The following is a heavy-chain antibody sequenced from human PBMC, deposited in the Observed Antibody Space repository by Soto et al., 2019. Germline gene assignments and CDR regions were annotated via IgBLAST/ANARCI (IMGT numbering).Heavy chain of an antibody. J-gene: IGHJ6*02. D-gene: IGHD2-15*01. V-gene: IGHV5-10-1*01. CDR3: VRLDSVAAATRNYYYYGMDV. CDR1: GYSFTSYW. Sequence: GESLKISCKGSGYSFTSYWISWVRQMLGKGLEWMGRIDPSDSYTNYSPSFQGHVTISADKSISTAYLQWSSLKASDTAMYYCVRLDSVAAATRNYYYYGMDVWGQGTTVTVSS. CDR2: IDPSDSYT.